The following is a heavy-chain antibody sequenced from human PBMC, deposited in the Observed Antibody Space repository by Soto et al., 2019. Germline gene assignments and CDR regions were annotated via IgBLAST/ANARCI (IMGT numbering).Heavy chain of an antibody. CDR2: ISISSSDR. V-gene: IGHV3-21*06. CDR1: GFTLRTYT. CDR3: VRGMNPLF. J-gene: IGHJ4*01. Sequence: GGSLRLSCAAAGFTLRTYTMNWVRQAPGKGLEWVSSISISSSDRYYADSVRGRFTISRDNAKNALYLQMNSLRADDTAVYFCVRGMNPLFGGQGTLVTVSS.